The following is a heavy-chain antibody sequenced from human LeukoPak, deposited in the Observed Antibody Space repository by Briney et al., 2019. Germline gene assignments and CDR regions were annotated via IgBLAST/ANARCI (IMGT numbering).Heavy chain of an antibody. J-gene: IGHJ4*02. CDR1: GFTFSSYE. CDR2: ISSSGSTI. CDR3: ARVRIAGDYFDY. D-gene: IGHD1-14*01. V-gene: IGHV3-48*03. Sequence: GSLRLSCAASGFTFSSYEMNWVRQAPGKGLEWVSYISSSGSTIYYADSVKGRFTISRDNAKNSLYLQMNSLRAEDTAVYYCARVRIAGDYFDYWGQGTLVTVSS.